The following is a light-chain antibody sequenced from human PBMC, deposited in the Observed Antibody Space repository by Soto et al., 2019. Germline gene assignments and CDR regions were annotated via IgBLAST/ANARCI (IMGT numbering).Light chain of an antibody. CDR1: QSISSY. J-gene: IGKJ1*01. Sequence: DIQMTQSPSSLSASVGDRVTITCRASQSISSYLNWYQQKPGKAPKLLIYDASSLQSGVTSRFSGSGSVTDFTLTISSLQPEDFATYYCQQSYTTPRTFGQGTKVEIK. V-gene: IGKV1-39*01. CDR2: DAS. CDR3: QQSYTTPRT.